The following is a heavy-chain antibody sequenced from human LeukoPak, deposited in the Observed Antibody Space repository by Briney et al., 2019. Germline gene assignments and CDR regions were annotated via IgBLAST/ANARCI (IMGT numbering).Heavy chain of an antibody. V-gene: IGHV4-61*01. D-gene: IGHD3-3*01. J-gene: IGHJ4*02. Sequence: PSETLSLTCTVSGGSVSSGSYYWSWIRQPPGKGLEWIGYIYYSGSTNYNPSLKSRVTISVDTSKNQFSLKLSSVTAADTAVYYCARATGPTYYDFWSDYPHFDYWGQGTLVTVSS. CDR1: GGSVSSGSYY. CDR2: IYYSGST. CDR3: ARATGPTYYDFWSDYPHFDY.